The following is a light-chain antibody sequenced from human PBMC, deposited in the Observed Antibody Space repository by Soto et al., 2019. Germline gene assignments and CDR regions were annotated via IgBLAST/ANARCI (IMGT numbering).Light chain of an antibody. J-gene: IGKJ1*01. CDR2: DAS. V-gene: IGKV3D-20*02. Sequence: EFVLTQSPGTLSLSPGERATLSCRASQTVRNNYLAWYQQKPGQAPRLLIYDASSRATGIPDRFSGSGSGTDFTLTISSLEPEDFAVYYCQQRSNWPLTTFGQGTKVDIK. CDR1: QTVRNNY. CDR3: QQRSNWPLTT.